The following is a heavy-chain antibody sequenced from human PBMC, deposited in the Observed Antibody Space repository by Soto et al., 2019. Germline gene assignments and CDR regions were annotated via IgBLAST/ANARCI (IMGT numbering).Heavy chain of an antibody. J-gene: IGHJ5*02. D-gene: IGHD3-10*01. CDR3: ARDRDYYGSGSESGWFDP. V-gene: IGHV4-59*01. CDR1: GRSISSYY. CDR2: IYYSGST. Sequence: SDSLSLTCTDSGRSISSYYWSWIRQPPGKGLERIGYIYYSGSTHYNPSLKSRVTISVDTYKHQFSLMLSSVTAADKAVYYCARDRDYYGSGSESGWFDPWGQEILVTVS.